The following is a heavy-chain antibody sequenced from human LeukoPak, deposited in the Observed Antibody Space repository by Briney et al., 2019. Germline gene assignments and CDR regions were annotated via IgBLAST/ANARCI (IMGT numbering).Heavy chain of an antibody. J-gene: IGHJ4*02. CDR3: ARSRSIAVAGRNIAPLDNDY. CDR1: GYTFTGYY. CDR2: INPNSGGT. Sequence: ASVKVSCKASGYTFTGYYMHWVRQAPGQGLEWMGWINPNSGGTNYAQKFQGRVTMTRDTSISTAYMELSRLRSDDTAVYYCARSRSIAVAGRNIAPLDNDYWGQGTLVTVSS. V-gene: IGHV1-2*02. D-gene: IGHD6-19*01.